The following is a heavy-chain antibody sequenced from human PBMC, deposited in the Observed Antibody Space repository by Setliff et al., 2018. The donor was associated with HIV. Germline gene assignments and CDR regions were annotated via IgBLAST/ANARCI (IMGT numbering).Heavy chain of an antibody. CDR3: ARRSPGGGYYMDV. Sequence: SETLSLTCSVSGGSISSYYWNWIRQPAGKGLEWIGRIYISGSTNYNPSLKSRVSMSIDTSKKQFSLKLSSVTAADTAVYYCARRSPGGGYYMDVWGKGTTVTVSS. D-gene: IGHD3-16*01. CDR1: GGSISSYY. CDR2: IYISGST. V-gene: IGHV4-4*07. J-gene: IGHJ6*03.